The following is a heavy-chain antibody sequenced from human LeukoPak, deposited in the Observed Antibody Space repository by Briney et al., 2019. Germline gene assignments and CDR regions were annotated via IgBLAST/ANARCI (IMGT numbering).Heavy chain of an antibody. J-gene: IGHJ4*02. Sequence: KTSETLSLTCTVPGGSISSSSYYWGWIRQPPGKGLEWIGSIYYSGSTYYNPSLKSRVTISVDTSKNQFSLKLSSVTAADTAVYYCAIFKAAAATDYWGQGTLVTVSS. D-gene: IGHD6-13*01. V-gene: IGHV4-39*07. CDR1: GGSISSSSYY. CDR2: IYYSGST. CDR3: AIFKAAAATDY.